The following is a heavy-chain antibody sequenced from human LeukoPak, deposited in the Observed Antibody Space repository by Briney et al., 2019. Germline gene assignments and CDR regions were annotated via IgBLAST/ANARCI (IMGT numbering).Heavy chain of an antibody. D-gene: IGHD5-12*01. J-gene: IGHJ6*03. Sequence: SVKVSCKASGGTFSSYAISWVRQAPGQGLEWMGRIIPIFGTANYAQKFQGSVTITTDESTSTAYMELSSLRSEDTAVYYCASSRVYGGYVLPPLDYYYMDVWGKGTTVTVSS. V-gene: IGHV1-69*05. CDR3: ASSRVYGGYVLPPLDYYYMDV. CDR2: IIPIFGTA. CDR1: GGTFSSYA.